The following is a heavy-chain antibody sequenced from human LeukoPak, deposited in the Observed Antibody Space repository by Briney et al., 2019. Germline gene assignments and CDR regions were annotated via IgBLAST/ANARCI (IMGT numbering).Heavy chain of an antibody. CDR3: ARDKGYGGSWKPLLS. J-gene: IGHJ4*02. D-gene: IGHD6-13*01. V-gene: IGHV3-21*01. Sequence: GGSLRLSCAPSGFTLSSYSMNCVRPPPGEGVECGSSICISSRYIHYADSVKGRFTISRNNAKKSLYLQMNSLRAEDTAVYYCARDKGYGGSWKPLLSWGQGTLVTVSS. CDR1: GFTLSSYS. CDR2: ICISSRYI.